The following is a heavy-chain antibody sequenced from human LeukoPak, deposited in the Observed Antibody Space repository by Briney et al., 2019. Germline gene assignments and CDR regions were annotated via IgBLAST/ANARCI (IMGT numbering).Heavy chain of an antibody. CDR1: GGSISSYY. Sequence: LETLSLTCTVSGGSISSYYWSWIRQPAGKGLEWIGRIYTSGSTNYNPSLKSRVTMSVDTSKNQFSLKLSSVTAADTAVYYCAASRVRFSIAAAGTEAYWGQGTLVTVSS. CDR3: AASRVRFSIAAAGTEAY. D-gene: IGHD6-13*01. CDR2: IYTSGST. J-gene: IGHJ4*02. V-gene: IGHV4-4*07.